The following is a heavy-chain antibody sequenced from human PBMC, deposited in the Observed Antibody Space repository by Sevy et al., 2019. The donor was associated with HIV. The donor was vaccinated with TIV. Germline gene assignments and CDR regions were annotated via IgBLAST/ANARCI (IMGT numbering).Heavy chain of an antibody. CDR2: IRSNSDGGTT. D-gene: IGHD5-18*01. V-gene: IGHV3-15*01. CDR1: GFTFSNAW. CDR3: ATGGTAEAFDV. J-gene: IGHJ3*01. Sequence: GGSLRLSCAASGFTFSNAWMSWVRQAPGKGLEWVGRIRSNSDGGTTDHPAPVKDRFTISRDDSKNTLYLHIHSLQTADTAVYYCATGGTAEAFDVWGPGTMVTVSS.